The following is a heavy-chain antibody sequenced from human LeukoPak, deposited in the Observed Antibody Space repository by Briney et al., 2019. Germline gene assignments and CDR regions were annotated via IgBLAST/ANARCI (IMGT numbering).Heavy chain of an antibody. J-gene: IGHJ6*03. V-gene: IGHV1-69*01. CDR2: IIPIFGSA. Sequence: SVKVSCKASGGTFSSFAISWVRQAPGQGLEWMGGIIPIFGSANYAQKFQGRVTIIADESTSTAYMELSSLRSEDTAVYYCARDGSGWYGRTYYYMDVWGKGTTVTISS. CDR3: ARDGSGWYGRTYYYMDV. D-gene: IGHD6-19*01. CDR1: GGTFSSFA.